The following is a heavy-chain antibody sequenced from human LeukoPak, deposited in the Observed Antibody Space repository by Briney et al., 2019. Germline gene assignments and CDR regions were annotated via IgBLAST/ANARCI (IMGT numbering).Heavy chain of an antibody. CDR3: AKDSLVSGGWSTGWVFDY. Sequence: PGGSLRLSCAASGFTFSSFGMHWVRQAPGKGLEWVAFIRNDGSTKYYADSVKGRFTISRDNSKNTLSLQMNSLRTEDTAVYHCAKDSLVSGGWSTGWVFDYWGQGTLVTVSS. CDR1: GFTFSSFG. D-gene: IGHD6-19*01. V-gene: IGHV3-30*02. J-gene: IGHJ4*02. CDR2: IRNDGSTK.